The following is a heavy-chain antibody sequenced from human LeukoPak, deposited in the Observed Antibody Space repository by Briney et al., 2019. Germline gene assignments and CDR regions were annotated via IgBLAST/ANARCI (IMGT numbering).Heavy chain of an antibody. Sequence: SQTLSLTCAVSGGSISSGGYSWSWIRQPPGKGLEWIGYIYHSGSTYYNPSLKSRVTISVDRSKNQFSLKLSSVTAADTAVYYCARGGDYSSSWYYYYGMDVWGQGTTATVSS. CDR3: ARGGDYSSSWYYYYGMDV. CDR2: IYHSGST. CDR1: GGSISSGGYS. D-gene: IGHD6-13*01. J-gene: IGHJ6*02. V-gene: IGHV4-30-2*01.